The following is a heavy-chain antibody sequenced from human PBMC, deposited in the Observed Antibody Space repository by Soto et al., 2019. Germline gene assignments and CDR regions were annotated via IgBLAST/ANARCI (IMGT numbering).Heavy chain of an antibody. Sequence: SQTLSLTCGISGDSVSSNTAAWNWIRQSPSRGLEWLGRTYYRSKWYNDYSLYVKSRITITPDTPRNQFSLQLNSVTPEDTAVYYCARDSSGWNAGAHDYYYGMDVWGQGTTVTVSS. V-gene: IGHV6-1*01. D-gene: IGHD6-19*01. CDR3: ARDSSGWNAGAHDYYYGMDV. J-gene: IGHJ6*02. CDR1: GDSVSSNTAA. CDR2: TYYRSKWYN.